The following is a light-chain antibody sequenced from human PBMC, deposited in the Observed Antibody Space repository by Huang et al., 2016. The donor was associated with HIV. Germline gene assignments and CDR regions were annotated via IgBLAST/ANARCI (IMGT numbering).Light chain of an antibody. CDR3: QQRSSGVT. V-gene: IGKV3-11*01. J-gene: IGKJ4*01. CDR2: DPS. CDR1: QSVGNY. Sequence: IVLTQSPATLSWYPGERVTLSCRASQSVGNYIAWYQQHPGQPPKLFIYDPSNRATGTPGRFSGSGSGTDFTLTISSLQSEDFAVYYCQQRSSGVTFGGGTKVQVK.